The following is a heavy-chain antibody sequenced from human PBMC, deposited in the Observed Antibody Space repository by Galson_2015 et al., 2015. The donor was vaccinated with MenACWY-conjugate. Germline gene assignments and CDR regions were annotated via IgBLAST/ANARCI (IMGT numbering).Heavy chain of an antibody. CDR3: ARAARRRPPSQNGFDP. D-gene: IGHD6-13*01. V-gene: IGHV4-34*12. Sequence: SETLSLTCAVSVGSFSGSYWNWIRQPPGQGLEWIGQVFHSGTTYYNPSLKSRVAISVDTSKNQVSLKLSSVTAADTAVYFCARAARRRPPSQNGFDPWGQGNLVTVSS. CDR1: VGSFSGSY. CDR2: VFHSGTT. J-gene: IGHJ5*02.